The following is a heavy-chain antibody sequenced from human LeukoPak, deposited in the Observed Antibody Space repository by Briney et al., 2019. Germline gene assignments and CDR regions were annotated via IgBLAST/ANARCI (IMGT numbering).Heavy chain of an antibody. D-gene: IGHD3-22*01. CDR3: ARADSSVGAFDI. Sequence: RSGGSLRLSCAASGFTFSSYDMPWVRQATGKGLEWVSAIGTAGDTYYPGSVKGRFTISRENAKNSLYLQMNSLRAGDTAVYYCARADSSVGAFDIWGQGTVVTVSS. CDR1: GFTFSSYD. J-gene: IGHJ3*02. V-gene: IGHV3-13*01. CDR2: IGTAGDT.